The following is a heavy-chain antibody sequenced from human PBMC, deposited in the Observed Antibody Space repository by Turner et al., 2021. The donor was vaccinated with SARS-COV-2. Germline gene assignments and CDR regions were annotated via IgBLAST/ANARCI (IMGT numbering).Heavy chain of an antibody. CDR3: VKGGSGWSMEFDY. V-gene: IGHV3-30*18. J-gene: IGHJ4*01. Sequence: QVQLVESGGGVVQPGRSLRLSCAASGFTFSNYGMFWVRQAPGKGLDWVALISYDGSNKHYADSVKGRFTISRDNSKNTLFLQMYSLRAEDTAVYYCVKGGSGWSMEFDYWGHGTLVTVSS. D-gene: IGHD6-19*01. CDR1: GFTFSNYG. CDR2: ISYDGSNK.